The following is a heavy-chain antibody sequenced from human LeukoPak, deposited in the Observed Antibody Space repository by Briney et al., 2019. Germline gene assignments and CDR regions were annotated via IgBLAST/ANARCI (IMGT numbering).Heavy chain of an antibody. CDR2: INHSGSN. CDR1: GGSFSGYY. CDR3: AREWVPFFISSRWFDP. J-gene: IGHJ5*02. Sequence: SETLSLTCAVYGGSFSGYYGSWIRHPPGKGLEWIGEINHSGSNNYNPPLKSRVTISVDTSKNQFSLKLSSVTAADTAVYYCAREWVPFFISSRWFDPWGQGTLVTVSS. V-gene: IGHV4-34*01. D-gene: IGHD1-26*01.